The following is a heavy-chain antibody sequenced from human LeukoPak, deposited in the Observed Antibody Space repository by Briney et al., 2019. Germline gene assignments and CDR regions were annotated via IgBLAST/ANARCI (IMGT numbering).Heavy chain of an antibody. CDR3: ARVSGGETRYCSSTSCYRYFDY. CDR2: ISSDGSST. Sequence: GGSLRLSCAASGFTFSSYWRHWVRQAPGKGRVWVSRISSDGSSTSYADSVKGRFTISRDNAKNTLYLQMNSLRAEDTAVYYCARVSGGETRYCSSTSCYRYFDYWGQGTLVTVSS. V-gene: IGHV3-74*01. CDR1: GFTFSSYW. J-gene: IGHJ4*02. D-gene: IGHD2-2*02.